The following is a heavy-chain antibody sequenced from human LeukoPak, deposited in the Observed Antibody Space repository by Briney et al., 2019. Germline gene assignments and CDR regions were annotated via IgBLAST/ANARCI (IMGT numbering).Heavy chain of an antibody. CDR1: GFTFSSYA. Sequence: GRSLRLSCAASGFTFSSYAMHWVRQAPGKGLEWVAVISYDGSNKYYADSVKGRFTISRDNSKNTLYLQMNSLRAEDTAVYYCAKLELPWAVAGKTFDYWGQGTLVTVSS. D-gene: IGHD6-19*01. CDR3: AKLELPWAVAGKTFDY. CDR2: ISYDGSNK. J-gene: IGHJ4*02. V-gene: IGHV3-30-3*02.